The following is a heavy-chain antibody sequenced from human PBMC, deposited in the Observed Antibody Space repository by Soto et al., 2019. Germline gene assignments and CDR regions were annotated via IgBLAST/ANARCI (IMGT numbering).Heavy chain of an antibody. J-gene: IGHJ6*03. CDR3: AKDGPRDYGDYEDYYYYMDV. CDR2: ISGSGGST. D-gene: IGHD4-17*01. V-gene: IGHV3-23*01. Sequence: GGSLRLSCAASGFTFSSYAMSWVRQAPGKGLEWVSAISGSGGSTYYADSVKGRFTISRDYSKNTLYLQMNSLRAEDTAVYYCAKDGPRDYGDYEDYYYYMDVWGKGTTVTVSS. CDR1: GFTFSSYA.